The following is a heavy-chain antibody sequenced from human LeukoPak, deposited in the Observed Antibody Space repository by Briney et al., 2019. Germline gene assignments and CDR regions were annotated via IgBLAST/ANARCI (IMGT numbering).Heavy chain of an antibody. CDR2: ISGSGGST. Sequence: GGSLRLSCAASGFTFSRYGMSWVRQAPGKGLEWVSGISGSGGSTYYADSVKGRFSIYRDNSKNTLHLQMNSLRAEDTAVYYCAKMFNADVYFEYWGQGILVTVSS. J-gene: IGHJ4*02. V-gene: IGHV3-23*01. CDR1: GFTFSRYG. D-gene: IGHD2-2*01. CDR3: AKMFNADVYFEY.